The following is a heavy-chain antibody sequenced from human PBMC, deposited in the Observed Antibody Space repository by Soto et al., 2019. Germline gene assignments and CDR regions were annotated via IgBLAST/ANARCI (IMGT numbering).Heavy chain of an antibody. D-gene: IGHD6-13*01. Sequence: GGSLRLSCAASGFTFSSYWIHWVRQAPGKGLVWVSRINSDGSSTSYADSVKGRFTISRDNAKNTLYLQMNSLRAEDTAVYYCARVGSSSSWYRDYYYYGMDVWGQGTTVTVSS. CDR1: GFTFSSYW. CDR2: INSDGSST. J-gene: IGHJ6*02. V-gene: IGHV3-74*01. CDR3: ARVGSSSSWYRDYYYYGMDV.